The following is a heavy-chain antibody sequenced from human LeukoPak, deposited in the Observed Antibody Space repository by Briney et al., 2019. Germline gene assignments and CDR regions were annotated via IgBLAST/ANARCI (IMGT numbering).Heavy chain of an antibody. CDR1: GFIFSNYG. CDR2: IWYDASYK. CDR3: TTDEVVGISQWLVPGGNYFFDY. V-gene: IGHV3-33*01. J-gene: IGHJ4*02. D-gene: IGHD6-19*01. Sequence: GRSLRLSCAASGFIFSNYGMHWVRQAPGKGLEWVAVIWYDASYKFYADSVKGRFTISRDDSKNTLYLQMNSLKTEDTAVYYCTTDEVVGISQWLVPGGNYFFDYWGQGTLVTVSS.